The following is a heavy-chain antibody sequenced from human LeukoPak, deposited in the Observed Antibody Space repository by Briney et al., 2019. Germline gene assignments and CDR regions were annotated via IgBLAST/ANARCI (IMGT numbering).Heavy chain of an antibody. CDR2: ISWNSGSI. J-gene: IGHJ4*02. CDR3: AKDIKQWLWGPDY. D-gene: IGHD6-19*01. CDR1: GFTFDDYA. Sequence: GGSLRLSCAASGFTFDDYAMHWVRQAPGKGLEWVSGISWNSGSIGYADPVKGRFTISRDNAKNSLYLQMNSLRAEDTALYYCAKDIKQWLWGPDYWGQGTLVTVSS. V-gene: IGHV3-9*01.